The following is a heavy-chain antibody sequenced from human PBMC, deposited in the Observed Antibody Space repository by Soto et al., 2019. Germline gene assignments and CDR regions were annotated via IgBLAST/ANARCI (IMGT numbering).Heavy chain of an antibody. CDR3: ARVPSNLFEYATNSRRGD. Sequence: PGGSLRLSCAASGFTFSSYWMHWVRQAPGKGLVWVSRINSDGSSTSYADSVKGRFTISRDNAKNTLYLQMNSLRAEDTAVYYCARVPSNLFEYATNSRRGDWGQGTLVTVSS. D-gene: IGHD1-26*01. V-gene: IGHV3-74*01. CDR1: GFTFSSYW. J-gene: IGHJ4*02. CDR2: INSDGSST.